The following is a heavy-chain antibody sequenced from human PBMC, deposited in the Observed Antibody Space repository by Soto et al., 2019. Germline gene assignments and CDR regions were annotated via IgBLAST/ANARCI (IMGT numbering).Heavy chain of an antibody. D-gene: IGHD6-13*01. CDR1: GFTFSSYS. J-gene: IGHJ4*02. CDR3: ARIGIAAAGTGNY. V-gene: IGHV3-21*01. Sequence: GGSLRLSCAASGFTFSSYSMNWVRQAPGKGLEWVSSISSSSYIYYADSVKGRFTISRDNAKNSLYLQMNSLRAEDTAVYYCARIGIAAAGTGNYWGQGTLVTVSS. CDR2: ISSSSYI.